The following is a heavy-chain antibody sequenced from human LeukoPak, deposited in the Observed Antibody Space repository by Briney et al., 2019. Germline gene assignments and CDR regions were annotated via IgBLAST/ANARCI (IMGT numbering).Heavy chain of an antibody. D-gene: IGHD3-10*01. CDR1: GYTFTSYD. V-gene: IGHV1-8*01. CDR3: ARGPSRDYGSGSSWFDP. J-gene: IGHJ5*02. CDR2: MNPNSGNT. Sequence: ASVKVSCKASGYTFTSYDINWVRQVTEQGIEWMGWMNPNSGNTGYAQKFQGRVTMTRNTSISTAYMELSSLRSEDTAVYYCARGPSRDYGSGSSWFDPWGQGTLVTVSS.